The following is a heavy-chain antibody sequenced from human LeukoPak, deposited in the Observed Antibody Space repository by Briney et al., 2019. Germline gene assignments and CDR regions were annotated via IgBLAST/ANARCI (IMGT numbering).Heavy chain of an antibody. CDR2: INHSGST. Sequence: PSETLSLTCAVYGGSFSGYYWSWIRQPPGKGLEWIGEINHSGSTNYNPSLKSRVTISVDTSKNQFSLKLGSVTAAHTAVYYCTRVYTMYYDYVWGSYRYTNWFDPWGQGTLVTVSS. V-gene: IGHV4-34*01. J-gene: IGHJ5*02. D-gene: IGHD3-16*02. CDR3: TRVYTMYYDYVWGSYRYTNWFDP. CDR1: GGSFSGYY.